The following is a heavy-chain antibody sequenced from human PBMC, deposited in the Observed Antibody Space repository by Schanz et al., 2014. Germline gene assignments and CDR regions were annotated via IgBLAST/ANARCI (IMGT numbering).Heavy chain of an antibody. CDR2: IRSKADTYAT. Sequence: EVQLVESGGGLVQPGGSLRLSCVASGFTFSGSVMHWVRQASGKGLEWVGRIRSKADTYATTYAAPLKGRITISRDDSKNTAYLQMNSLKTEDTALYYCAKVQTHTLYGGNSCFDYWGQGTLVTASS. J-gene: IGHJ4*02. CDR3: AKVQTHTLYGGNSCFDY. V-gene: IGHV3-73*01. CDR1: GFTFSGSV. D-gene: IGHD2-21*02.